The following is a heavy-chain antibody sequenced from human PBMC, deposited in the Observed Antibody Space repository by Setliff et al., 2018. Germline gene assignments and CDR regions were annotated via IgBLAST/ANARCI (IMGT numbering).Heavy chain of an antibody. V-gene: IGHV1-18*01. D-gene: IGHD3-3*01. J-gene: IGHJ6*03. Sequence: ASVKVSCKASGYTFTSYGISWVRQAPGQGLEWMGWISAYNGNTNYAQKLQGRVTMTRNTSISTAYMELSSLRSEDTAVYYCARGLVSLHYDFWSGHYLGGYMDVWGKGTTVTVSS. CDR1: GYTFTSYG. CDR3: ARGLVSLHYDFWSGHYLGGYMDV. CDR2: ISAYNGNT.